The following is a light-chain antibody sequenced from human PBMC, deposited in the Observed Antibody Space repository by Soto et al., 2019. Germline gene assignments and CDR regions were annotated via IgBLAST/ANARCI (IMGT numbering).Light chain of an antibody. J-gene: IGKJ1*01. Sequence: EIVFTQSPGTLSLSPGERATLPCRASQSVSNNYLAWYQQKPGQAPRLLIYGASNSATGIPDRFSGSGSGTDFTLTISRLEPEDFAVYYCQQYGSSGTFGQGTKVDIK. CDR1: QSVSNNY. CDR3: QQYGSSGT. V-gene: IGKV3-20*01. CDR2: GAS.